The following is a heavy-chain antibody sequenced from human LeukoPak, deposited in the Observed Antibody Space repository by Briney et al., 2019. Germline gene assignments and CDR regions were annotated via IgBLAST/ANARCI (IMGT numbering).Heavy chain of an antibody. CDR2: IYYSGST. CDR3: ARDAGRDGYNYGPIEFDY. D-gene: IGHD5-24*01. CDR1: GGSISSSSYY. V-gene: IGHV4-39*07. Sequence: SETLSLTCTVSGGSISSSSYYWGWIRQPPGTGLEWIGSIYYSGSTYYNPSLKSRVTISVDTSKNQFSLKLSSVTAADTAVYYCARDAGRDGYNYGPIEFDYWGQGTLVTVSS. J-gene: IGHJ4*02.